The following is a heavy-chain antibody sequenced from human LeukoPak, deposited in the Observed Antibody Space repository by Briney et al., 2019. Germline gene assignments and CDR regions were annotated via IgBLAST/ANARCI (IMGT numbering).Heavy chain of an antibody. CDR1: GFTFGDYY. Sequence: GGSLRLSCAGSGFTFGDYYMSWIRQAPGKGLEWVSYISSSGRTIYYADSVKGRLTISRDNAKNSLYLQMNSLRAEDTAVYYCARTDCSSSSCYELDYWGQGTLVTVSS. J-gene: IGHJ4*02. CDR2: ISSSGRTI. V-gene: IGHV3-11*04. CDR3: ARTDCSSSSCYELDY. D-gene: IGHD2-2*01.